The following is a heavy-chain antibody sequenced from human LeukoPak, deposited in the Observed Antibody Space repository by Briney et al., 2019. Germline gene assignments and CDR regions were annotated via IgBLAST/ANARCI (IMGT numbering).Heavy chain of an antibody. J-gene: IGHJ4*02. CDR1: GFTFGDYA. Sequence: QPGRSLRLSCTASGFTFGDYAMSWVRQAPGKGLEWVGFIRSKAYGGTTEYAASVKGRFTISRDDSKSIAYLQMNSLKTEDTAVYYCTRVMDIVEVPAACFDYWGQGTLVTVSS. D-gene: IGHD2-2*03. CDR3: TRVMDIVEVPAACFDY. V-gene: IGHV3-49*04. CDR2: IRSKAYGGTT.